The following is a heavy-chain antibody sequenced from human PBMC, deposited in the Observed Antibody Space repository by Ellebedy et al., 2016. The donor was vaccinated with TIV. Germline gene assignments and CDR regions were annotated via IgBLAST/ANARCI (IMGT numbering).Heavy chain of an antibody. CDR2: ISSSGSTI. CDR3: ARGGYSGYDY. J-gene: IGHJ4*02. Sequence: GEFLKISCAASGFTFSSYSMNWIRQAPGKGLEWVSYISSSGSTIYYADSVKGRFTISRDNAKNSLYLQMNSLRAEDTAVYYCARGGYSGYDYWGQGTLVTVSS. CDR1: GFTFSSYS. D-gene: IGHD5-12*01. V-gene: IGHV3-48*04.